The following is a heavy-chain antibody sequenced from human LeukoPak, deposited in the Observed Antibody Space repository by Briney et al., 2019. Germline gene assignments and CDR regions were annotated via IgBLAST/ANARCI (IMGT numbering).Heavy chain of an antibody. CDR2: ISGSGGST. J-gene: IGHJ4*02. D-gene: IGHD6-13*01. Sequence: GGSMRLSCAASGFTFSSYAMSWVRQAPGKGLEWVSAISGSGGSTYYADSVKGRFTISRDNSKNTLYLQMNSLRAEDTAVYYCAKAMYSSSWYFDYWGQGTLVTVSS. CDR3: AKAMYSSSWYFDY. V-gene: IGHV3-23*01. CDR1: GFTFSSYA.